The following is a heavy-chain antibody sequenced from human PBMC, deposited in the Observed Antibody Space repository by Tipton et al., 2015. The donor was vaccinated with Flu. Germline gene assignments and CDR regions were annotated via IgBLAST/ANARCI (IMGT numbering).Heavy chain of an antibody. CDR1: GGSISSYY. D-gene: IGHD3-3*01. J-gene: IGHJ4*02. CDR2: IYYSGST. CDR3: ASASVWSGYGNDY. V-gene: IGHV4-59*01. Sequence: TLSLTCTVSGGSISSYYWSWIRQPPGKRLEWIGYIYYSGSTNYNPSLKSRVTISVDTSKNQFSLKLSSVTAADTAVYYCASASVWSGYGNDYWGQGTLVTVSS.